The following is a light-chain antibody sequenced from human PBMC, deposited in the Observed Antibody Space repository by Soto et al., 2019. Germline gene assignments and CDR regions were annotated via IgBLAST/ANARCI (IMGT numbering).Light chain of an antibody. CDR3: QQRSNWPPT. CDR1: QSVSSSY. CDR2: GAS. J-gene: IGKJ1*01. Sequence: EIVLTQSPGTLCLSPGERATLSCRAGQSVSSSYLAWYQQKPGQAPRLLIYGASSRATGIPDRFSGSGSGAEFTLTISRLEPEDFAVYYCQQRSNWPPTFGQGTKVDI. V-gene: IGKV3D-20*02.